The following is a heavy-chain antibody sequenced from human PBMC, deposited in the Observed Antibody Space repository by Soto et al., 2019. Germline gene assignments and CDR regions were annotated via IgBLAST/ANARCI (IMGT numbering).Heavy chain of an antibody. Sequence: QVQLVQSGAEMKKPGSSVKVSCQSSGGTFNTYAMNWVRQAPGQGPEWMGDISPMFGAANYAQKCQGRVTITADESTGTSYMQLSSLTSEDTALYFCAREVQVHTPAFVYWGQGTLVPVSS. V-gene: IGHV1-69*19. CDR2: ISPMFGAA. CDR3: AREVQVHTPAFVY. D-gene: IGHD3-10*01. CDR1: GGTFNTYA. J-gene: IGHJ4*02.